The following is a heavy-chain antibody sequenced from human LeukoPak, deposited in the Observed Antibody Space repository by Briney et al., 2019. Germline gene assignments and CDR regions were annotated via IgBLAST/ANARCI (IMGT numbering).Heavy chain of an antibody. CDR1: AFTFSSYG. J-gene: IGHJ6*04. CDR2: IWYDGSNK. Sequence: GGSLRLSCTASAFTFSSYGMHWVRQAPGKGLEWVAVIWYDGSNKYYADSVKGRFTISRDNSKNTLYLQMNSLRAEDTAVYYCARSTMARGVTYYYYYGMDVWGKGTTVTVSS. CDR3: ARSTMARGVTYYYYYGMDV. V-gene: IGHV3-33*01. D-gene: IGHD3-10*01.